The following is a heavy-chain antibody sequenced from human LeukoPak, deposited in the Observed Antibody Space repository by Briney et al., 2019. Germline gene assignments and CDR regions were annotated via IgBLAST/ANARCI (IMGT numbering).Heavy chain of an antibody. CDR3: ARHIGGSGSHDAFDI. D-gene: IGHD3-10*01. Sequence: ASVKVSCKASGYTFTGYYMHWVRQAPGQGLEWMGWINPNSGGTNYAQKFQGRVTMTRDTSISTAYMELSRLRSDDTAVYCYARHIGGSGSHDAFDIWGQGTMVTVSS. V-gene: IGHV1-2*02. CDR1: GYTFTGYY. J-gene: IGHJ3*02. CDR2: INPNSGGT.